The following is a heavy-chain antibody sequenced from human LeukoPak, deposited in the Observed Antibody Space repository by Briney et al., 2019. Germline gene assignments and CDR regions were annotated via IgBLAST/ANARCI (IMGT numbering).Heavy chain of an antibody. Sequence: GASVKVSCKASGYTFTSYGISWVRQAPGQGLEWMGWISAYNGNTNYAQKLQGRVTMTTDTSTSTAYMELRSLRAEDTAVYYCATLNPSGWYYFDYWGQGTLVTVSS. CDR3: ATLNPSGWYYFDY. D-gene: IGHD6-19*01. CDR1: GYTFTSYG. J-gene: IGHJ4*02. CDR2: ISAYNGNT. V-gene: IGHV1-18*01.